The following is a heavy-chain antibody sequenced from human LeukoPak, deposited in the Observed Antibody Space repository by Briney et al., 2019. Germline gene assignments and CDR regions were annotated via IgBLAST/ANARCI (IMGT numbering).Heavy chain of an antibody. CDR3: ARHMALSGLYDY. J-gene: IGHJ4*02. Sequence: SETLSLTCTVSGGSITNYYCSWIRQPPGQGLEWIGNIYYSGSTNYNPSLKSRVTISVDTSKNQFSLKLSSVTATDTAVYYCARHMALSGLYDYWGQGTLVTVSS. CDR1: GGSITNYY. D-gene: IGHD3/OR15-3a*01. CDR2: IYYSGST. V-gene: IGHV4-59*08.